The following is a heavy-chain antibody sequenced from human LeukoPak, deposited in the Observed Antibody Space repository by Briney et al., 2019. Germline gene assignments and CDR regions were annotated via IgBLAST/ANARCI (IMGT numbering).Heavy chain of an antibody. CDR2: ISSSGSTI. CDR1: GFTFSDYY. D-gene: IGHD3-22*01. Sequence: GGSLRLSCAASGFTFSDYYMSWIRQAPGKRLEWVSYISSSGSTIYYADSVKGRFTISRDNAKNSLYLQMNSLRAEDTAVYYCARQLHYDSSGYLGYWGQGTLVTVSS. V-gene: IGHV3-11*01. J-gene: IGHJ4*02. CDR3: ARQLHYDSSGYLGY.